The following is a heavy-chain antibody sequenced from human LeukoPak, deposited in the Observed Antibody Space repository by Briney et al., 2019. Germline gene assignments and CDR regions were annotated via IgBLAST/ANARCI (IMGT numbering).Heavy chain of an antibody. J-gene: IGHJ4*02. Sequence: ASVKVSCKASGYTFIGYYMHWVRQAPGQGLEWMGWINPDSDATNSAQKFQGRATMTRDTSISTAYMELSRLRSDDTAVYYCARGSDSSSWYSPSDYWGQGTLVTVSS. D-gene: IGHD6-13*01. CDR3: ARGSDSSSWYSPSDY. CDR1: GYTFIGYY. CDR2: INPDSDAT. V-gene: IGHV1-2*02.